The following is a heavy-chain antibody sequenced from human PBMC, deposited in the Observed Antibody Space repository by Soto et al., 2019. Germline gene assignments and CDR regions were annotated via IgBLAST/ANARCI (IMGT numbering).Heavy chain of an antibody. CDR2: INRNSTVI. V-gene: IGHV3-48*01. J-gene: IGHJ4*02. CDR1: GFTFSSYA. Sequence: PGGSLRLSCAASGFTFSSYAMSWVRQAPGKGLEWVSSINRNSTVIKYADSVKGRFTISRDNARNSLSFQMNSLRAEDTAVYYCLNGDYYVGPGTLVTVSS. D-gene: IGHD3-16*01. CDR3: LNGDYY.